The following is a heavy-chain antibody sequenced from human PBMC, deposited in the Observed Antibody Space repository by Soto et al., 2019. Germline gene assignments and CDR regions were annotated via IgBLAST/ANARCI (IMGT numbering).Heavy chain of an antibody. D-gene: IGHD1-26*01. V-gene: IGHV4-59*08. CDR1: GGSISSYY. CDR3: AGDIRTGSYRFDY. CDR2: IYNDGRT. Sequence: PSETLSLTCTVSGGSISSYYWSWIRRPPEKGLEWIGYIYNDGRTLYNPSLKWRVTISVDTSKNQFSLRLSSVTAADTAIYYCAGDIRTGSYRFDYWGQGALVTVSS. J-gene: IGHJ4*02.